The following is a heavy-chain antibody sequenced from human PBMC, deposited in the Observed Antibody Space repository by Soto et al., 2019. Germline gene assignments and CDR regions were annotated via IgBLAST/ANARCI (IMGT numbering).Heavy chain of an antibody. D-gene: IGHD1-26*01. CDR1: GFTFSSYG. Sequence: GGSLRLSCAASGFTFSSYGMHWVRQAPGKGLEWVAVISYDGSNKYYADSVKGRFTISRDNSKNTLYLQMNSLRAEDTAVFYCAKDVVVGATTRLGDYYYYYGMDVWGQGTTVTVSS. V-gene: IGHV3-30*18. J-gene: IGHJ6*02. CDR3: AKDVVVGATTRLGDYYYYYGMDV. CDR2: ISYDGSNK.